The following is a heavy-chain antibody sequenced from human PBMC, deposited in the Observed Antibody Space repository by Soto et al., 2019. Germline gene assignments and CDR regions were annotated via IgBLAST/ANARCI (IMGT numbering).Heavy chain of an antibody. CDR2: ISWNSGSI. CDR1: GFTFDDYA. CDR3: AKGGYPAANSLGAFDI. J-gene: IGHJ3*02. V-gene: IGHV3-9*01. Sequence: PGGSLRLSCAASGFTFDDYAMHWVRQAPGKGLEWVSGISWNSGSIGYADSVKGRFTISRDNAKNSLYLQMNSLRAEDTALYYCAKGGYPAANSLGAFDIWGQGTMVTVSS. D-gene: IGHD2-2*01.